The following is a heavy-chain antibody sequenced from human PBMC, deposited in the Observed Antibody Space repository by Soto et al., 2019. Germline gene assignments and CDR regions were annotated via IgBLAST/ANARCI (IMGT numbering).Heavy chain of an antibody. CDR3: AKVKGVVYDAFDI. D-gene: IGHD2-8*02. V-gene: IGHV3-23*01. Sequence: PGGSLRLSCAASGFTFSSYTMNWVRQAPGKGLEWLSTISSSSNSTYYADSVKGRFTISRDNSKNTLYLQMNSLRAEDTAVYYCAKVKGVVYDAFDIWGQGTMVTVSS. CDR2: ISSSSNST. J-gene: IGHJ3*02. CDR1: GFTFSSYT.